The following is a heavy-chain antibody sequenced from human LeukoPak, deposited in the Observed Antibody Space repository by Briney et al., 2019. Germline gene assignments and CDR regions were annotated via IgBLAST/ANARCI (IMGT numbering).Heavy chain of an antibody. D-gene: IGHD3-10*01. CDR2: IYYSGST. CDR1: GGSISSSSYY. CDR3: ARDLSGPRGYGMDV. J-gene: IGHJ6*02. Sequence: SETLSLTCTVSGGSISSSSYYWGWIRQPPGKGLEWIGYIYYSGSTYYNPSLKSRVTISVDTSKNQFSLKLSSVTAADTAVYYCARDLSGPRGYGMDVWGQGTTVTVSS. V-gene: IGHV4-30-4*08.